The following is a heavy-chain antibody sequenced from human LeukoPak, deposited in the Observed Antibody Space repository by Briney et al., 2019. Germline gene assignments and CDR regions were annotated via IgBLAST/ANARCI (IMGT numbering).Heavy chain of an antibody. V-gene: IGHV3-21*01. CDR3: ARAHPYGYLADDYYMDV. Sequence: GGSLRLSCAASGFTFSSYSMNWVRQAPGKGLEWVSSISSSSSYIYYADSVKGRFTISRDNAKNSLYLQMNSLRAEDTAVYYCARAHPYGYLADDYYMDVWGKGTTVTISS. D-gene: IGHD5-18*01. CDR1: GFTFSSYS. CDR2: ISSSSSYI. J-gene: IGHJ6*03.